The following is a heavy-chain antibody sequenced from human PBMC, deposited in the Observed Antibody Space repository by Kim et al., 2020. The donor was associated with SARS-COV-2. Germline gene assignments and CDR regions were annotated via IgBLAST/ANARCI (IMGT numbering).Heavy chain of an antibody. V-gene: IGHV5-51*01. CDR1: GYSFTSYW. J-gene: IGHJ6*02. CDR3: ARHGKNYDFWSGYYPGDYYYYGMDV. D-gene: IGHD3-3*01. CDR2: IYPGDSDT. Sequence: GESLKISCKGSGYSFTSYWIGWVRQMPGKGLEWMGIIYPGDSDTRYSPSFQGQVTISADKSISTAYLQWSSLKASDTAMYYCARHGKNYDFWSGYYPGDYYYYGMDVWGQGTTVTVSS.